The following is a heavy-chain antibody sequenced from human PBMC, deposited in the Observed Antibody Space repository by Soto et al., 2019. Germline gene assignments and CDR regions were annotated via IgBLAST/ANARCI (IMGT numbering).Heavy chain of an antibody. CDR1: GFTFRSYS. CDR2: ISSSSSTI. Sequence: GGSLRLSSAASGFTFRSYSMNWVRQAPGKGLEWVSYISSSSSTIYYTAPVKGRFTISRDDSKKTLYLQMSSLKIEDTAVYYCTTDLWSDNILTGYWSWGQGTVVTVSS. D-gene: IGHD3-9*01. V-gene: IGHV3-48*01. CDR3: TTDLWSDNILTGYWS. J-gene: IGHJ5*02.